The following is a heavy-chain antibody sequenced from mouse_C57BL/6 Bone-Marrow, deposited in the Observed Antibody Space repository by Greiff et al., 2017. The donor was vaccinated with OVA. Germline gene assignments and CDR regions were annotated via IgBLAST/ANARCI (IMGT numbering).Heavy chain of an antibody. CDR2: ISDGGSYT. D-gene: IGHD2-12*01. CDR1: GFTFSSYA. CDR3: ARDERRGAWFAY. Sequence: EVKVVESGGGLVKPGGSLKLSCAASGFTFSSYAMSWVRQTPEKRLEWVATISDGGSYTYYPDNVKGRFTISRDNAKNNLYLQMSHLKSEDTAMYYCARDERRGAWFAYWGQGTLVTVSA. V-gene: IGHV5-4*01. J-gene: IGHJ3*01.